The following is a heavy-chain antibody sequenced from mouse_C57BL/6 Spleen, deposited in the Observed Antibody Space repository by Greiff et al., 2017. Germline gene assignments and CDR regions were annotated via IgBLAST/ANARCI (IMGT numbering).Heavy chain of an antibody. CDR2: ISSGSSTI. D-gene: IGHD2-1*01. J-gene: IGHJ2*01. Sequence: EVKLVESGGGLVKPGGSLKLSCAASGFTFSDYGMHWVRQAPEKGLEWVAYISSGSSTIYYADTVKGRFTISRDNAKNTLFLQMTSLRSEDTAMYYWARPFYYGNYIDYWGQGTTLTVSS. CDR1: GFTFSDYG. CDR3: ARPFYYGNYIDY. V-gene: IGHV5-17*01.